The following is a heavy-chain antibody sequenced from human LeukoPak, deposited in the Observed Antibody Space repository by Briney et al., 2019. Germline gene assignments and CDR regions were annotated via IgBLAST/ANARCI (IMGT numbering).Heavy chain of an antibody. Sequence: GGSLRLSCAASGFTFSDYTMTWVRQAPGKGLEWVSSITYSSAYRHYADSLRGRFTISRDNANNLLFLQLNSLSAEDTAVYFCAREAYLGELSLWGQGTLVTVSS. V-gene: IGHV3-21*06. J-gene: IGHJ4*02. CDR3: AREAYLGELSL. D-gene: IGHD3-16*02. CDR1: GFTFSDYT. CDR2: ITYSSAYR.